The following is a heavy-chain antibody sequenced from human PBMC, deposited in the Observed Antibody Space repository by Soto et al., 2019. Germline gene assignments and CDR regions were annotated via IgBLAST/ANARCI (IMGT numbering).Heavy chain of an antibody. J-gene: IGHJ5*02. CDR2: IYYSGST. CDR1: GGSISRGGYY. V-gene: IGHV4-31*03. D-gene: IGHD3-22*01. CDR3: ARGYQYYYDSRRYLRCFDP. Sequence: SETLSVGCTVSGGSISRGGYYWSWIRQHPGKGLEWIGYIYYSGSTYYNPSLKSRVTISVDTSKNQFSLKLSSVTAADTAVYYCARGYQYYYDSRRYLRCFDPWCPGTLVTLSS.